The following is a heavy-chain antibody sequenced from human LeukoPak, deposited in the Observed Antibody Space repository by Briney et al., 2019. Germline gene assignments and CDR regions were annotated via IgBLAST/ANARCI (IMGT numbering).Heavy chain of an antibody. CDR1: GFTVSNNY. Sequence: PGGSLRLSCAASGFTVSNNYMTWVRQAPGKGLEWVSIIYSGDSTYYADSVKGRFSISRDNSKNTLYLQMNSLRAEDTAVYYCARAQSPMVRPQYYYYGMDVWGQGTTVTVSS. V-gene: IGHV3-66*01. D-gene: IGHD3-10*01. CDR3: ARAQSPMVRPQYYYYGMDV. CDR2: IYSGDST. J-gene: IGHJ6*02.